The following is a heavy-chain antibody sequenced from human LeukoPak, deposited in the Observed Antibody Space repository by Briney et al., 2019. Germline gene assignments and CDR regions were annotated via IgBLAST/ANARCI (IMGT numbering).Heavy chain of an antibody. V-gene: IGHV4-59*01. CDR1: GGSISSYY. CDR3: ARVKIQLWSREGYFDY. D-gene: IGHD5-18*01. J-gene: IGHJ4*02. CDR2: IYYSGST. Sequence: SETLSLTCTVSGGSISSYYWSSIRQPPGKGLEWIGYIYYSGSTNYNPSLKSRVTISVDTSKNQFSLKLSSVTAADTAVYYCARVKIQLWSREGYFDYWGQGTLVTVSS.